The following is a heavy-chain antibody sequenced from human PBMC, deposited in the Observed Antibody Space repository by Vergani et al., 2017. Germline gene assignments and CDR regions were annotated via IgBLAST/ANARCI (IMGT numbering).Heavy chain of an antibody. CDR1: GYTFTGYY. J-gene: IGHJ4*02. D-gene: IGHD4-11*01. CDR2: INPNSGGT. CDR3: ARESDYSNYVGFDY. Sequence: QVQLVQSGAEVKKPGASVKVSCKASGYTFTGYYMHWVRQAPGQGREWMGWINPNSGGTNYAQNFQGRVTMTRDTSISTDYMELSRLRSDDTAVYYCARESDYSNYVGFDYWGQGTLVTVSS. V-gene: IGHV1-2*02.